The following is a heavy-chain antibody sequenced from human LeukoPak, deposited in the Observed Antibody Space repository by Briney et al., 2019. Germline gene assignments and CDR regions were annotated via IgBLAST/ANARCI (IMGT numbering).Heavy chain of an antibody. CDR3: ARDFGAAGTVNWFDP. CDR2: IYTSGST. V-gene: IGHV4-4*07. CDR1: GGSISSYY. J-gene: IGHJ5*02. Sequence: SETLSLTCTVSGGSISSYYWSWIRQPAGKGLEWIGRIYTSGSTNYNPSLKSRVTMSVDTSKNQFSLKLSSVTAADTAVYYCARDFGAAGTVNWFDPWGQGTLVTVSS. D-gene: IGHD6-13*01.